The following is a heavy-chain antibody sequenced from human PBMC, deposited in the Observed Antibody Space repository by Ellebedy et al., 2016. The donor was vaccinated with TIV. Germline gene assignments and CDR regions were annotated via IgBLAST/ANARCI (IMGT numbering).Heavy chain of an antibody. D-gene: IGHD3-10*01. Sequence: MPSETLSLTCTVSGGSMRTYYWSWIRQPPGKELEWIGNIFYSGSTNYQPSLERRLPISRSTPKTQFSLKLTSVTAADTAVYYCARMDPRFGEFLYFDYWGQGKLVTVSS. CDR3: ARMDPRFGEFLYFDY. J-gene: IGHJ4*02. CDR1: GGSMRTYY. CDR2: IFYSGST. V-gene: IGHV4-59*01.